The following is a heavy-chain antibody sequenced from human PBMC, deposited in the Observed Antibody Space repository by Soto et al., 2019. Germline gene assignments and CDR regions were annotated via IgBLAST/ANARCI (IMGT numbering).Heavy chain of an antibody. Sequence: GSLRLSCVVSGFTFSNFWMSWVRQAPGKGLEWVASIKQDGSQTSYVDSVKGRFTISRHNANNSLYLHMNSLRAEDTAVYYCTNVLRGVSGGHWGRGTLVTVSS. CDR3: TNVLRGVSGGH. J-gene: IGHJ4*02. V-gene: IGHV3-7*05. D-gene: IGHD1-26*01. CDR2: IKQDGSQT. CDR1: GFTFSNFW.